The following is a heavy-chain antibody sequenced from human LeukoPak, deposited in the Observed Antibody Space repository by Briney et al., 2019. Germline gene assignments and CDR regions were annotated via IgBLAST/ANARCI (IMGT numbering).Heavy chain of an antibody. Sequence: PGGSLRLSCAASGFSFNNYWMHWVRQAPGKQLVWVSRINSSGYSKIYADSVKGRFTISRDNSKNTVYPQMNSLRAEDTAVYFCARDLGTNDAFDIWGQGTMLTVSS. J-gene: IGHJ3*02. CDR1: GFSFNNYW. V-gene: IGHV3-74*01. CDR2: INSSGYSK. D-gene: IGHD7-27*01. CDR3: ARDLGTNDAFDI.